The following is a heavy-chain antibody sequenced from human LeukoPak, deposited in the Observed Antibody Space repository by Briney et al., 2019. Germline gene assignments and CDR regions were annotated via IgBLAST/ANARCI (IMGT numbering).Heavy chain of an antibody. Sequence: ASVKASCKASGYTFTGYYMHWVRQAPGQGLEWMGWINPNSGGTNYAQKFQGRVTMTRDTFISTAYMELSRLRSDDTAVYYCARGYCSGGSCYFFAYWGQGTLVTVSS. CDR2: INPNSGGT. D-gene: IGHD2-15*01. V-gene: IGHV1-2*02. CDR1: GYTFTGYY. CDR3: ARGYCSGGSCYFFAY. J-gene: IGHJ4*02.